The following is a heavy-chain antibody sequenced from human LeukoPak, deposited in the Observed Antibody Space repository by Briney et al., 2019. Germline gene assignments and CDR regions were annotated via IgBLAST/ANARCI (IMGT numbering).Heavy chain of an antibody. V-gene: IGHV1-46*01. D-gene: IGHD3-3*01. Sequence: ASVKVSCKASGYTFTSHYMHWVRQAPGQGLEWMGIINPSGGSTSYAQKFQGRVTMTRDMSTSTVYMELSSLRSEDTAVYYCARDPGPFEWLLYYYMDVWGKGTTVTISS. CDR3: ARDPGPFEWLLYYYMDV. J-gene: IGHJ6*03. CDR1: GYTFTSHY. CDR2: INPSGGST.